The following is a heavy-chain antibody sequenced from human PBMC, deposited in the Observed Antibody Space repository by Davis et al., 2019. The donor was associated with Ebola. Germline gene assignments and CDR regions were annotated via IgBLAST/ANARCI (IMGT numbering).Heavy chain of an antibody. CDR1: GFTFSSYW. Sequence: GESLKISCAASGFTFSSYWMSWVRQAPGKGLEWMANIKQDGSEKYYVDSVKGRFTISRDNAKNSLYLQMNSLRAEDTAVYYCARWGQGSSWHVDYWGQGTLVTVSS. J-gene: IGHJ4*02. CDR2: IKQDGSEK. V-gene: IGHV3-7*01. CDR3: ARWGQGSSWHVDY. D-gene: IGHD6-13*01.